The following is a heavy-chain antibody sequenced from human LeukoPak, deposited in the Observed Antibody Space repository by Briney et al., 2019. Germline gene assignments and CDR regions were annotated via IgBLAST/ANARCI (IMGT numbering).Heavy chain of an antibody. Sequence: SETLSLTCILSGGSISSYYWSWIRQPPGKGLEWIGYIYYNGDTNYNPSLRGRVTMSVEKSKNQFSLRLSSVTAADTAVYYCARYYGAESNYFDYWGQGILVTVSS. J-gene: IGHJ4*02. D-gene: IGHD4-17*01. CDR3: ARYYGAESNYFDY. V-gene: IGHV4-59*08. CDR2: IYYNGDT. CDR1: GGSISSYY.